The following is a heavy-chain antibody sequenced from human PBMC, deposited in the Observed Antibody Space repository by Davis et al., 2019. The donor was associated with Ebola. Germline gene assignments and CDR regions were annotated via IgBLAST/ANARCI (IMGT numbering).Heavy chain of an antibody. D-gene: IGHD3-3*01. J-gene: IGHJ4*02. CDR2: INAGNGNT. CDR1: GYTFTSYG. V-gene: IGHV1-18*04. Sequence: ASVKVSCKASGYTFTSYGISWVRQAPGQGLEWMGWINAGNGNTKYSQKFQGRVTITRDTSASTAYMELSSLRSEDTAVYFCARDFGVITTSGVVIKGGDLDYWGPGTLVTVSS. CDR3: ARDFGVITTSGVVIKGGDLDY.